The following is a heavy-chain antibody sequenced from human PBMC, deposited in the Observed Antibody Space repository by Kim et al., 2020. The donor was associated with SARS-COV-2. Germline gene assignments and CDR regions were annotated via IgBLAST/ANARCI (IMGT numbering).Heavy chain of an antibody. CDR3: ARETSMEPGRWFDP. Sequence: NPSLHGRFAMSVDTSKHQFSLHLSSVTAADTAVYYCARETSMEPGRWFDPWGQGTLVTVSS. V-gene: IGHV4-4*07. D-gene: IGHD1-1*01. J-gene: IGHJ5*02.